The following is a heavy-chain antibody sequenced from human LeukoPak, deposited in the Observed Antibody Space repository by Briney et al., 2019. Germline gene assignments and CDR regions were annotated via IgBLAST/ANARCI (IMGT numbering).Heavy chain of an antibody. D-gene: IGHD6-19*01. V-gene: IGHV1-69*04. CDR2: IIPILGIA. Sequence: PVKVSCKASGGTFSSYAISWVRQAPGQGLEWMGRIIPILGIANYAQKFQGRVTITADKSTSTAYMELSGLRSEDTAVYYCARDRIAVAGPFDYWGQGTLVTVSS. CDR1: GGTFSSYA. J-gene: IGHJ4*02. CDR3: ARDRIAVAGPFDY.